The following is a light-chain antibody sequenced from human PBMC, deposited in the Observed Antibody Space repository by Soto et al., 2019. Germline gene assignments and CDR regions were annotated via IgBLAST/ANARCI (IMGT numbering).Light chain of an antibody. Sequence: QAFLAQQPSVAWAPGQRVTIPCAGSRSNIGSEFDVDCYRQLTRRDPKLLIFGKNNRPSGVPDRFSGSTSGTSAYLAITGLQSEDEADYFCQSYDSTLSAYVLGSGTKVTVL. CDR3: QSYDSTLSAYV. V-gene: IGLV1-40*01. CDR1: RSNIGSEFD. J-gene: IGLJ1*01. CDR2: GKN.